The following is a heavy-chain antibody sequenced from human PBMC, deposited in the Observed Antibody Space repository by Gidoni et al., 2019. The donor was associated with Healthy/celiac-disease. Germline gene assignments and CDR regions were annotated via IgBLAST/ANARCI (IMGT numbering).Heavy chain of an antibody. J-gene: IGHJ4*02. CDR2: IKQDGSEK. D-gene: IGHD2-21*01. CDR1: GFTFSSYW. V-gene: IGHV3-7*05. CDR3: ARRRPLFPYSD. Sequence: EVQLVESGGGLVQPGGSLRLSCAPSGFTFSSYWMGWVRQAPGKGLEWVANIKQDGSEKYYVDSVKGRFTISRDNAKNSLYLQMNSLRAEDTAVYYCARRRPLFPYSDWGQGTLVTVSS.